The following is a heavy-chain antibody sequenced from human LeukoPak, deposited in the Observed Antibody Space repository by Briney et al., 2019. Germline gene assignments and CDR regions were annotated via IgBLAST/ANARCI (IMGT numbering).Heavy chain of an antibody. CDR1: GGTFSSYA. CDR3: AGGKTGGVATILFDY. CDR2: IIPIFGTA. V-gene: IGHV1-69*13. Sequence: GASVKVSCKASGGTFSSYAISWVRQAPGQGLEWMGGIIPIFGTANYAQKFQGRVTITADESTSTAYMELSSLRSEDTAVYYCAGGKTGGVATILFDYWGQGTLVTVSS. J-gene: IGHJ4*02. D-gene: IGHD5-12*01.